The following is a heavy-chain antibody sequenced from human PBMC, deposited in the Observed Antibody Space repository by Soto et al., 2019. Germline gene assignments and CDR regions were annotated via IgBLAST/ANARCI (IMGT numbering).Heavy chain of an antibody. CDR1: GASINSAEYY. J-gene: IGHJ4*02. CDR2: IYYTGNT. Sequence: PSETLSLTCTFSGASINSAEYYLGWIRQPPGKGLEWIGNIYYTGNTYYNPSLRSRVTLSTDTSENQFSLKLSSVTAADTAVYYCARGLYYYGSGSYYDYWGQGTLVTVSS. V-gene: IGHV4-39*07. D-gene: IGHD3-10*01. CDR3: ARGLYYYGSGSYYDY.